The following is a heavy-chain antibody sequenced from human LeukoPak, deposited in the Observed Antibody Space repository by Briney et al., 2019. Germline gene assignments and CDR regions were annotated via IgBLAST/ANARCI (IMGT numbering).Heavy chain of an antibody. Sequence: ASVTVSCKASGYTFTGYYMHWVRQAPGQGLEWMGWINPNSGGTNYAQKFQGRVTMTRDTSISTAYMELSRLRSDDTAVYYCARASGWYFNYFDYWGQGTLVTVSS. V-gene: IGHV1-2*02. CDR1: GYTFTGYY. CDR3: ARASGWYFNYFDY. D-gene: IGHD6-19*01. J-gene: IGHJ4*02. CDR2: INPNSGGT.